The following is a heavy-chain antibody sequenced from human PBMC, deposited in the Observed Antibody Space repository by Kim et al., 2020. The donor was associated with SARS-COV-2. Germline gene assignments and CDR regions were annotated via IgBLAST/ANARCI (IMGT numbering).Heavy chain of an antibody. Sequence: LKSRVTMSVDRSKNQFSLKLSSVTAADTAVYYCARDLRVRLRFVVDAFDIWGQGTMVTVSS. J-gene: IGHJ3*02. D-gene: IGHD2-21*01. CDR3: ARDLRVRLRFVVDAFDI. V-gene: IGHV4-4*06.